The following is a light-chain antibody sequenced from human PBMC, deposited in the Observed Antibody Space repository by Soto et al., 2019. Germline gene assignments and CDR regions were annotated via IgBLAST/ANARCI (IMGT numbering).Light chain of an antibody. J-gene: IGLJ2*01. CDR3: SSYTSGSTVV. CDR1: SSDVGGYNY. V-gene: IGLV2-14*01. CDR2: DVS. Sequence: QSALTQPASVSGSPGQSITISCTGTSSDVGGYNYVSWYQQHPGKAPKLMIYDVSNRPSGVSNRFSGSKSGNTASLTISGLQAEDEADYCCSSYTSGSTVVFGGGTKVTVL.